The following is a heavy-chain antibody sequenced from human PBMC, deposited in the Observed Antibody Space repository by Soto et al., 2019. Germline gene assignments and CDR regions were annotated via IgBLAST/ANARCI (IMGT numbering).Heavy chain of an antibody. CDR1: GYTFTSYG. CDR3: ARRQWLVGGYYYGMDV. Sequence: QVQLVQSGAEVKKPGASVKVSCKASGYTFTSYGISWVRQAPGQGLEWMGWTSAYNGNTNYAQRLQGRVNMTTDTSTSTAYMELRSLRSDDTAVYYCARRQWLVGGYYYGMDVWGQGTTVTVSS. D-gene: IGHD6-19*01. J-gene: IGHJ6*02. CDR2: TSAYNGNT. V-gene: IGHV1-18*01.